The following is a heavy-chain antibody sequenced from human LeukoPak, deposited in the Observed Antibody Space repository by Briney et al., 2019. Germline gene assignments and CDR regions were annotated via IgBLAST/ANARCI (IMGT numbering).Heavy chain of an antibody. CDR1: GGSVSG. Sequence: SETLSLTCTISGGSVSGIRQSPGKGLEWIGYIYHTGSTSYSPSLKSQVTISADTSQNQFSLKLSSVTAADTAVYYCASRKLGNDYWGQGTLVTVSS. CDR2: IYHTGST. D-gene: IGHD7-27*01. CDR3: ASRKLGNDY. J-gene: IGHJ4*02. V-gene: IGHV4-59*02.